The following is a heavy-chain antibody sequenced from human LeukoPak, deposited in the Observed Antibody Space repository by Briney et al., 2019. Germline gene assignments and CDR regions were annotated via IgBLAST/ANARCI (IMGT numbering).Heavy chain of an antibody. D-gene: IGHD6-6*01. V-gene: IGHV3-21*01. CDR1: GFTVSSYY. CDR2: ITSSSSYI. Sequence: PGGSLRLSCAASGFTVSSYYMTWVRQAPGKGLEWVSSITSSSSYIYYADSVKGRFTISRDNAKNSLYLQMNSLRAEDTAVYYCARSYSSSRGTFDYWGQGTLVTVSS. J-gene: IGHJ4*02. CDR3: ARSYSSSRGTFDY.